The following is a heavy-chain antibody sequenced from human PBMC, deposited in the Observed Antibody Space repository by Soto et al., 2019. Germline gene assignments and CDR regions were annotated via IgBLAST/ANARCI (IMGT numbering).Heavy chain of an antibody. CDR3: AREGDYFHSGAYL. CDR1: GGTFSSYA. J-gene: IGHJ4*02. V-gene: IGHV1-69*12. CDR2: VIPIFGTA. Sequence: QVQLVQSGAEVKKPGSSVKVSCKASGGTFSSYAINWVRQAPGQGLEWMGGVIPIFGTADYAQKFQGRVTITADESTSTAYMELSSLRSEDTAVYFCAREGDYFHSGAYLWGRGTLVSVSS. D-gene: IGHD3-22*01.